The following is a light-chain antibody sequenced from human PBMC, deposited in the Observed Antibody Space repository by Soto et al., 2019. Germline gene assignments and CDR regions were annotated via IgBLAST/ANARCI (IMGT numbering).Light chain of an antibody. CDR1: QGITSY. CDR2: SAS. V-gene: IGKV1-9*01. Sequence: IQLTQSPSSLSASVGDRVTITCRASQGITSYLAWYQQRPGKAPGLLIYSASTLQSGVPSRFSGSGYGTDFSLTISNLQPEDFATYYCQQPYSHPLTFGGGTKVEIK. J-gene: IGKJ4*01. CDR3: QQPYSHPLT.